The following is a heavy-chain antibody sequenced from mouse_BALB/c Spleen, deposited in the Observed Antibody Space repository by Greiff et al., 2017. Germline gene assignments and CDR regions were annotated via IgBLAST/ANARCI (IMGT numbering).Heavy chain of an antibody. CDR2: IRCGGST. CDR3: ARVPYGSYSWFAY. D-gene: IGHD2-3*01. V-gene: IGHV2-9*02. J-gene: IGHJ3*01. CDR1: GFSFTSYG. Sequence: VKLVESGPGLVAPSQSLSITCTVSGFSFTSYGVHWVRQPPGKGLEWLGVIRCGGSTNYYSALMSRLSISTDNSKSQVFLKMNSLQTDDTAMDYCARVPYGSYSWFAYWGQGTLVTVSA.